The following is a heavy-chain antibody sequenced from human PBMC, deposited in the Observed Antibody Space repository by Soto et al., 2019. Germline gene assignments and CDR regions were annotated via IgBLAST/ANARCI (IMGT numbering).Heavy chain of an antibody. D-gene: IGHD3-10*01. J-gene: IGHJ4*02. Sequence: HPGGSLRLSCSTSGFSFSPYAMNWVRQSPGKGLEWVSALSGSGGTTYYAGSVRGRFTISRDNSKNTLFLQMSSLRAEDTALYYCAKQRAGYGSGSDTFYFDFWGQGTLVTVSS. CDR3: AKQRAGYGSGSDTFYFDF. V-gene: IGHV3-23*01. CDR1: GFSFSPYA. CDR2: LSGSGGTT.